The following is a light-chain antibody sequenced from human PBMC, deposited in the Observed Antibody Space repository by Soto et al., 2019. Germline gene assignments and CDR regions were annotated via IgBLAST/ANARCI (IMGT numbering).Light chain of an antibody. CDR2: DNN. V-gene: IGLV1-44*01. CDR3: ATWDDSLNGVV. Sequence: QSVLTQPPSASATPGQRVTISCSGSSSNIGSNTVNWYQQLPGTAPKLLMYDNNQRPSGVPDRFSGSKSDTSASLAISGLQSEDEADYYCATWDDSLNGVVFGGGTKLTVL. J-gene: IGLJ3*02. CDR1: SSNIGSNT.